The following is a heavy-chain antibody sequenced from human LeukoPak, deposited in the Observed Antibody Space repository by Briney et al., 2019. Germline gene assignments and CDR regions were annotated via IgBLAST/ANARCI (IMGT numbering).Heavy chain of an antibody. CDR2: ISSSSSYI. J-gene: IGHJ4*02. D-gene: IGHD3-22*01. CDR3: ARETPAMYYYDSSGRDY. CDR1: GFTFSSCS. Sequence: PGGSLRLSCAASGFTFSSCSMNWVRQAAGKGLEWVSAISSSSSYIYYADSVKGRFTISRDNAKNSLYLQMNSLRAEDTAVYYCARETPAMYYYDSSGRDYWGQGTLVTVSS. V-gene: IGHV3-21*01.